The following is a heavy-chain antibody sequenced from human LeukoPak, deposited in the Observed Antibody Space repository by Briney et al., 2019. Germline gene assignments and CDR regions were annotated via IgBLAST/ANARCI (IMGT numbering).Heavy chain of an antibody. CDR3: AKDLGPYYMDV. CDR2: IWYDGSNK. Sequence: PGGSLRLSCAASGFTFSSYGMHWVRQAPGKGLEWVAVIWYDGSNKYYADSVKGRFTISRDNSKNTLYLQMNSLRAEDTAVYYCAKDLGPYYMDVWGKGTTVTVSS. V-gene: IGHV3-33*06. CDR1: GFTFSSYG. J-gene: IGHJ6*03.